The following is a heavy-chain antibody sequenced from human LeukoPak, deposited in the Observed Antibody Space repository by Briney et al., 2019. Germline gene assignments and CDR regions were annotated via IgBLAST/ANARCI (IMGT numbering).Heavy chain of an antibody. D-gene: IGHD3-9*01. Sequence: GESLKISCKGSGYSFTSYWIGWVRQMPGKGLEWMGIIYPGDSDTRYSPSFQGQVTISVDKSISTAYLQWSSLKASDTAMYYCARPAYDILDAFDIWGQGTMVTVSS. V-gene: IGHV5-51*01. CDR2: IYPGDSDT. J-gene: IGHJ3*02. CDR3: ARPAYDILDAFDI. CDR1: GYSFTSYW.